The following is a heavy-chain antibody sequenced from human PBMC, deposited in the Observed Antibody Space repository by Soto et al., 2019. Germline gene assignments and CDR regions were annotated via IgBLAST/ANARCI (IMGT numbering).Heavy chain of an antibody. V-gene: IGHV4-59*08. CDR3: ARSGDYTNYYYYYMDV. J-gene: IGHJ6*03. CDR1: GGSISNYY. D-gene: IGHD4-17*01. Sequence: SETLSLTCSVSGGSISNYYLSWVRQSPGMGLEWIGYIYYSGLTKYNPSLKSRVTISVGTSKNQFSLRLSSVTAADSAVYYCARSGDYTNYYYYYMDVWGKGTTVTVSS. CDR2: IYYSGLT.